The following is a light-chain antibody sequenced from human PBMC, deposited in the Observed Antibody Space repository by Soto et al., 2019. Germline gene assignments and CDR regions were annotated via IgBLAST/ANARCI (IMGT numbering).Light chain of an antibody. CDR1: QAIRSE. V-gene: IGKV1-6*01. CDR2: ATS. J-gene: IGKJ1*01. Sequence: AIQMTQSPSSLAASVGARVTITFRASQAIRSELGWNQQRPGQAPNLLIYATSSLKSGVPSRFSGSGSGTDFTLTISSRQPEDFATYYCLQDHTFPWTCGQGTKV. CDR3: LQDHTFPWT.